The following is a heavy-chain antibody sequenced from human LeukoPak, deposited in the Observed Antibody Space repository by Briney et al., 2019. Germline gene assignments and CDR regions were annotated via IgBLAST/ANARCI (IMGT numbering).Heavy chain of an antibody. CDR1: GASITSSGSY. J-gene: IGHJ4*02. Sequence: SSETLSLTCTVSGASITSSGSYWSFIRQHPAKGLQWIGYTYSSGSTSYSPSLKSRLSISSDTSKNHFSLKLTSVTAADTAVYFCVGSTVTNPYNFDYWGQGILITVSS. CDR3: VGSTVTNPYNFDY. D-gene: IGHD4-11*01. CDR2: TYSSGST. V-gene: IGHV4-31*03.